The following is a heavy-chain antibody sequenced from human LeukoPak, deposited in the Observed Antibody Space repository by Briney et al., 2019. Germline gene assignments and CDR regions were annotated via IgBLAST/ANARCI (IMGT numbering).Heavy chain of an antibody. J-gene: IGHJ4*02. CDR2: IWYDGSNK. CDR1: GFTFSSYG. V-gene: IGHV3-33*01. D-gene: IGHD4-17*01. CDR3: ARRAIRRLEYYFDY. Sequence: SGGSLRLSCAASGFTFSSYGMHWVRQAPGKGLEWVAVIWYDGSNKYYADSVKGRFTISRDSSKNTLYLQMNSLRAEDTAVYYCARRAIRRLEYYFDYWGQGTLVTVSS.